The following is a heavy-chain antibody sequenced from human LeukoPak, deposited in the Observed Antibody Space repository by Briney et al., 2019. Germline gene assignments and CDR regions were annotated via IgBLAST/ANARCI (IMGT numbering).Heavy chain of an antibody. V-gene: IGHV3-30-3*01. D-gene: IGHD1-7*01. Sequence: PGGSLRLSCAASGFTFSSYAMHWVRQAPGKGLEWVAVISYDGSNKYYADSVKGRFTISRDNSKNTLYLQMNSLRAEDTAVYYCARESTNYGYFDYWGQGTLVTVSS. CDR3: ARESTNYGYFDY. J-gene: IGHJ4*02. CDR2: ISYDGSNK. CDR1: GFTFSSYA.